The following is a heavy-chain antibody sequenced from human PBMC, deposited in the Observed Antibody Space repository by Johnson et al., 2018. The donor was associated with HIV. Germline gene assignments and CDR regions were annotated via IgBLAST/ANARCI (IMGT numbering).Heavy chain of an antibody. CDR1: GFTFDDYA. Sequence: VQLVESGGGLVQPGGSLRLSCAASGFTFDDYAMHWVRQAPGKGLEWVSGISWNSGSIGYADSVKGRFTISRDNAKNSLYLQMNSLRAEDTALYYCAKDKVHYYGSGSAFDFWGQGTMVTVSS. D-gene: IGHD3-10*01. J-gene: IGHJ3*01. CDR2: ISWNSGSI. CDR3: AKDKVHYYGSGSAFDF. V-gene: IGHV3-9*01.